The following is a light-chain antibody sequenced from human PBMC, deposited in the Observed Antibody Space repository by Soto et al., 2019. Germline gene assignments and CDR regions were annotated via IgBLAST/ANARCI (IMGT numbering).Light chain of an antibody. J-gene: IGKJ1*01. CDR3: HQYGSSPWT. CDR2: DAS. V-gene: IGKV1-5*01. Sequence: DIQMTQSPSILSASVGDRVTITCRASQSISSWLAWYQQKPGKAPNLLIHDASSLESGVPSRFSGSGSETDFTLTITRLESEDFAVYSCHQYGSSPWTFGQGTKVDIK. CDR1: QSISSW.